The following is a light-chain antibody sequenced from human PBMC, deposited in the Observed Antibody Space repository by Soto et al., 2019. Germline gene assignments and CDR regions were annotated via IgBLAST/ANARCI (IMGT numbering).Light chain of an antibody. CDR3: QQYGSSPPT. CDR2: GAS. J-gene: IGKJ1*01. Sequence: EIVLTQSPGTLSLSPGEIATLPCRASQSVSSSYLAWYQQKPGQAPRVLIYGASSRATGIPDRFSGSGSGTDFTLTISRLEPEDVAVYYCQQYGSSPPTFGQGTKVDIK. CDR1: QSVSSSY. V-gene: IGKV3-20*01.